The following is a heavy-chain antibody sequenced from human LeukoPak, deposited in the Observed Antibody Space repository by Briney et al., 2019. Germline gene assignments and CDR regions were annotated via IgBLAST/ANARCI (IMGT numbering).Heavy chain of an antibody. J-gene: IGHJ3*02. V-gene: IGHV4-31*03. CDR2: VYYSGST. Sequence: KPPETLSLTCTVSGGSISSGGYYWSWIRQHPGKGLEWIGYVYYSGSTYYNPSLKSRVTISIDTSKNQFSLKLSSVTAADTAVYYCAGLLLWFGEDDAFDIWGQGTMVTVSS. D-gene: IGHD3-10*01. CDR1: GGSISSGGYY. CDR3: AGLLLWFGEDDAFDI.